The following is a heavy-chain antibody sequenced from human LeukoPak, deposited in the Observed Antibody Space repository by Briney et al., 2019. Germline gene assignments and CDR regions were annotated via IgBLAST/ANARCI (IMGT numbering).Heavy chain of an antibody. Sequence: SETLSLTCTVSGVSISNYYWNWIRQPPGKGLEWIGYISYTGRTNYNPSLKSRATISLDTSKNHFSLKLSSVTAADTAVYYCARDRNGYSYYNYDMDVWGQGTTVTVS. V-gene: IGHV4-59*01. J-gene: IGHJ6*02. CDR1: GVSISNYY. CDR3: ARDRNGYSYYNYDMDV. D-gene: IGHD3-3*01. CDR2: ISYTGRT.